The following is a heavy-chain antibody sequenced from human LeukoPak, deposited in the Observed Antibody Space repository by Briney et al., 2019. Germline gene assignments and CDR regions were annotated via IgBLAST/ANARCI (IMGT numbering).Heavy chain of an antibody. CDR3: GGVGSCSGGSCYDRLFDS. CDR2: IYYSGSS. J-gene: IGHJ4*02. CDR1: GCSLSSYY. V-gene: IGHV4-59*01. Sequence: SGTLSLTCTVSGCSLSSYYWRWIRQPPGKGLEWIGYIYYSGSSNYYPSLKRGVTISVDTSKNQFSLKLKTVTAADPAAYYCGGVGSCSGGSCYDRLFDSWGQGTLVTVSS. D-gene: IGHD2-15*01.